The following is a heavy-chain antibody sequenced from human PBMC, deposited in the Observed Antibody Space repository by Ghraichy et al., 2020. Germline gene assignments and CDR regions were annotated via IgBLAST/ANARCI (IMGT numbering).Heavy chain of an antibody. V-gene: IGHV3-43D*03. J-gene: IGHJ4*02. CDR2: ISWDGGST. Sequence: GGSLRLSCAASGFTFDDYAMHWVRQAPGKGLEWVSLISWDGGSTYYADSVKGRFTISRDNSKNSLYLQMNSLRAEDTALYYCAKEASTSFHLDYWGQGTLVTVSS. CDR1: GFTFDDYA. D-gene: IGHD2-2*01. CDR3: AKEASTSFHLDY.